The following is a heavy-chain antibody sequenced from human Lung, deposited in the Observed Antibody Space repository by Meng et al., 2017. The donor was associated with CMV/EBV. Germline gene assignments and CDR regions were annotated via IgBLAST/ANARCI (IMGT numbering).Heavy chain of an antibody. CDR1: GGTFSRYG. CDR3: ARDVSGDDHYYNYAMDV. D-gene: IGHD5-12*01. Sequence: SVKVSCXASGGTFSRYGFSWVRQAPGQGLEWMGGIIPIFGTANSAQKFQGRVTITTDESTSTAYMELSSLRFEDTAVYYRARDVSGDDHYYNYAMDVWGQGTTVTVSS. V-gene: IGHV1-69*05. J-gene: IGHJ6*02. CDR2: IIPIFGTA.